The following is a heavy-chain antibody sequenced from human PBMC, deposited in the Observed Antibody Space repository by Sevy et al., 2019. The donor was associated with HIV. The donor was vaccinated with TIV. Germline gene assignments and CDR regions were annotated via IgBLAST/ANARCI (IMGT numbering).Heavy chain of an antibody. J-gene: IGHJ4*02. Sequence: SETLSLTCTVSGGSISSSNYYWGWIRQPPGKGREWIGTIYYSGSAYYNSSLKSRVTIFIDTSNNQFSLRLSCVTAADTAVYYCARRNYYGYSDSWGQGTPVTVSS. D-gene: IGHD3-3*01. CDR3: ARRNYYGYSDS. CDR2: IYYSGSA. CDR1: GGSISSSNYY. V-gene: IGHV4-39*01.